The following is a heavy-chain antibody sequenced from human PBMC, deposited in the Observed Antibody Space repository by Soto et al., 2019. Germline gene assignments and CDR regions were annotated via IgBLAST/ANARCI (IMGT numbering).Heavy chain of an antibody. V-gene: IGHV3-7*01. Sequence: QLVESGGGLVQPGGSLRLSCATSGFTFNTYWMTRVRQAPGKGLEWVANIKEDGSEENYVDSVKGRFTISRDNGKNSLFLQMNRLRREDSAVYYCVRSFSFDWLLFTLDYWGQGTLVSVSS. CDR2: IKEDGSEE. CDR3: VRSFSFDWLLFTLDY. CDR1: GFTFNTYW. D-gene: IGHD3-9*01. J-gene: IGHJ4*02.